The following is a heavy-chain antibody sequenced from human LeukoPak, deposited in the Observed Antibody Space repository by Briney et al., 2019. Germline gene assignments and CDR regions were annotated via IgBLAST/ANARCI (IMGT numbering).Heavy chain of an antibody. D-gene: IGHD6-13*01. CDR1: GGSINSYY. CDR3: ARTYSSRPYYYYMDV. V-gene: IGHV4-4*07. Sequence: PSETLSLTCSVSGGSINSYYWNWIRQPAGKGLEWIGCIYTSGSTNYNPSLKSRVTMSVDTSKNQFSLKLSSVTAADTAVYYCARTYSSRPYYYYMDVWGKGTTVTVSS. J-gene: IGHJ6*03. CDR2: IYTSGST.